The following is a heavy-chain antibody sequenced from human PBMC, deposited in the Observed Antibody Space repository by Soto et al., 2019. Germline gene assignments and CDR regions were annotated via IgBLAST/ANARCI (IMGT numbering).Heavy chain of an antibody. D-gene: IGHD3-10*01. CDR2: IYHSGST. CDR3: ARDRDRKYYFDY. CDR1: GGSISSGGHY. Sequence: SETLSLTCTVSGGSISSGGHYWSWIRQHPGKGLEWIGYIYHSGSTYYNPSLKSRVTISVDTSKNQFSLKVSSVTAADTAVYYCARDRDRKYYFDYWGQGTLVTVSS. J-gene: IGHJ4*02. V-gene: IGHV4-31*02.